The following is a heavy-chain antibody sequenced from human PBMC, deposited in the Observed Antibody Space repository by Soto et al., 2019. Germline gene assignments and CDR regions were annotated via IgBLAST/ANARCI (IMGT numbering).Heavy chain of an antibody. CDR1: GYIFISYW. CDR2: IYPGDSDT. CDR3: ARLVGYSGYDLNYYYGMDV. V-gene: IGHV5-51*01. Sequence: GESLKISCQGSGYIFISYWIGWVRQMPGKGLEWMGIIYPGDSDTRYSPSFQGQVTISADKSISTAYLQWSSLKASDTAMYYCARLVGYSGYDLNYYYGMDVWGQGTTVTVSS. J-gene: IGHJ6*02. D-gene: IGHD5-12*01.